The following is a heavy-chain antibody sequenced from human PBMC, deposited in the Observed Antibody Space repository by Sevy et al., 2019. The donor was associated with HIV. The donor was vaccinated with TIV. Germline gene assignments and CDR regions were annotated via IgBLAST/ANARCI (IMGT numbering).Heavy chain of an antibody. CDR1: GFTFSKRA. J-gene: IGHJ6*02. V-gene: IGHV1-58*01. D-gene: IGHD2-15*01. Sequence: ASVKVSCQASGFTFSKRAVQWVRQARGQRPEWIGWIVVGSGHINYAENFQERDTLTRDMSTNTAYMELTSLRFEDTAVYYCATESRGSCTGGSCSVDNRMDVWGQGTTVTVSS. CDR2: IVVGSGHI. CDR3: ATESRGSCTGGSCSVDNRMDV.